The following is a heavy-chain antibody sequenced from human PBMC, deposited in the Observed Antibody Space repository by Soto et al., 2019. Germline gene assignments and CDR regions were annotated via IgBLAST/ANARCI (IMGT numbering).Heavy chain of an antibody. CDR3: ARTLGKSGYSHGVDRFDY. CDR1: VFTFISYS. V-gene: IGHV3-21*01. CDR2: ISSSSDYI. D-gene: IGHD5-18*01. J-gene: IGHJ4*02. Sequence: LRLSWAASVFTFISYSMNWVRQAPVKGLEWVSSISSSSDYIYYAESVKGRFTISRDNAKKSLYLQMNSLRAEDTAVYYCARTLGKSGYSHGVDRFDYWGKGSPVTVSS.